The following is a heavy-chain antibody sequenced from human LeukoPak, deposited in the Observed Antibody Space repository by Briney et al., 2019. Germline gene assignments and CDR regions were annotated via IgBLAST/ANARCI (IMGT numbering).Heavy chain of an antibody. CDR1: GGSFSGYY. J-gene: IGHJ4*02. D-gene: IGHD3-22*01. Sequence: SETLSLTCAVYGGSFSGYYWSWIRQPPGKGLEWIGEINHSGSTNYNPSLKSRVTISVDTSKNQFSLKLSSVTAADTAVYYCARVKRYYDSSGYYDYWGQGTLVTVSS. CDR2: INHSGST. CDR3: ARVKRYYDSSGYYDY. V-gene: IGHV4-34*01.